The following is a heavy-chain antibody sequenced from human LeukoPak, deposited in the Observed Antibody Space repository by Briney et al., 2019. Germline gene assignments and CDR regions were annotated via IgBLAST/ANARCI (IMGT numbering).Heavy chain of an antibody. D-gene: IGHD1-26*01. J-gene: IGHJ3*02. CDR3: ARAPPRWEILLDAFDI. Sequence: GGSLRLSCAASGFTISDNYMSWIRQAPGKGLEWVSYISSSGSTIYYADSVKGRFTISRDNAKNSLYLQMNSLRAEDTAVNYCARAPPRWEILLDAFDIWGQGTMVTVSS. CDR2: ISSSGSTI. V-gene: IGHV3-11*01. CDR1: GFTISDNY.